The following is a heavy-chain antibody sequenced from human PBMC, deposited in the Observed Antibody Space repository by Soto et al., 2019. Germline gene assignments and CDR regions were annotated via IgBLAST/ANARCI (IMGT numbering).Heavy chain of an antibody. CDR1: GASIHVNYSY. CDR3: ARMSYFYDKWYFDL. V-gene: IGHV4-30-4*01. J-gene: IGHJ2*01. CDR2: VYYSGTP. D-gene: IGHD3-22*01. Sequence: PSETLSLTGTVSGASIHVNYSYTSWIRQTPGKGLEWMGDVYYSGTPAYIPSLKSRLSMSIDKSQNQFTLKLNSVTAADTATYYCARMSYFYDKWYFDLWGRGTLVTVSS.